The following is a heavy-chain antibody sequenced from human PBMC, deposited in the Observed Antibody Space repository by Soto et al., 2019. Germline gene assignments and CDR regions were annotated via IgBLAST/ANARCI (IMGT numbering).Heavy chain of an antibody. Sequence: GGSLRLSCAASGFTFSSYSMNWVRQAPGKGLEWVSYISSSSSTIYYADSVKGRFTISRDNAKNSLYLQMNSLRAEDTAVYYCARDNGKTYGKGGAFDIWGQGTMVTVSS. CDR2: ISSSSSTI. CDR3: ARDNGKTYGKGGAFDI. V-gene: IGHV3-48*04. D-gene: IGHD2-8*01. CDR1: GFTFSSYS. J-gene: IGHJ3*02.